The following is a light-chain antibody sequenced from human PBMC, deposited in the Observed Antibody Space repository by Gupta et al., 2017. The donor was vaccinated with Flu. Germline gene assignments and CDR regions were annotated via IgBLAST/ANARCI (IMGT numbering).Light chain of an antibody. CDR3: SSYTGSSTLV. CDR2: EVF. J-gene: IGLJ2*01. CDR1: SSDIGGYNY. Sequence: QSALTQPASVSGSPGPSVTISCTGTSSDIGGYNYVSWYQQHPGTAPKLIIYEVFRRPSGVSNRFSGSKSGDTASLTISGPQAEDEADYYCSSYTGSSTLVFGGGTKLTVL. V-gene: IGLV2-14*01.